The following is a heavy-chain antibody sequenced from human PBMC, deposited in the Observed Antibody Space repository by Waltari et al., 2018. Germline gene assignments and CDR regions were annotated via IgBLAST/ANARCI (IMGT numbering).Heavy chain of an antibody. CDR2: ISYDTSDK. D-gene: IGHD5-18*01. Sequence: QVQLAESGGGVVQPGTSLRLSCVASGFTFSKYGIHWVRQSPGKGLEWLSVISYDTSDKYYADSVKGRFTISRDNSKNTLYLQMTSLRTEDTTIYYCAKDGRYSHFDYWGQGTLVTVSS. CDR3: AKDGRYSHFDY. J-gene: IGHJ4*02. CDR1: GFTFSKYG. V-gene: IGHV3-30*18.